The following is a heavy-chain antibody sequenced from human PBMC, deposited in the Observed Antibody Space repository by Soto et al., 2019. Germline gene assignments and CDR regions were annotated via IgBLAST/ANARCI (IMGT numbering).Heavy chain of an antibody. D-gene: IGHD3-3*01. CDR3: TTDLGNYDSCY. V-gene: IGHV3-15*01. CDR1: GFTFSNAW. J-gene: IGHJ4*02. Sequence: PGGSLRLSCAASGFTFSNAWMSWVRQAPGKVLEWVGRIKSKTDGGTTDYAAPVKGRFTISRDDSKNTLYLQMNSLKTEDTAVYYCTTDLGNYDSCYWGQGTLVTVSS. CDR2: IKSKTDGGTT.